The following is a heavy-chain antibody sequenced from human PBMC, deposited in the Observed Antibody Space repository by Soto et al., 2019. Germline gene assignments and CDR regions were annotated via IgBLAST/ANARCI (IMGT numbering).Heavy chain of an antibody. D-gene: IGHD3-9*01. CDR2: ISSNGGST. V-gene: IGHV3-64*01. Sequence: GGSLRLSCAASGFTFGNYAMHWVRQAPGRGLEYVSAISSNGGSTYYENSVRGRFTISRDNSKNTLYLQMNSLRAEDTAVYYCARGGEYYDILTGYYIDYWVQGTLVTVSS. CDR3: ARGGEYYDILTGYYIDY. CDR1: GFTFGNYA. J-gene: IGHJ4*02.